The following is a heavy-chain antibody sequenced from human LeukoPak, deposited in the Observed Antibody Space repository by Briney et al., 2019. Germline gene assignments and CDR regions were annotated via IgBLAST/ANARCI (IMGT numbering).Heavy chain of an antibody. J-gene: IGHJ4*02. Sequence: GGSLRLSCAASGFTFSSYAMHWVRQAPGQGLEWVAVVSYDGSNKYYADSVKGRFTISRDNSKNTLYLQMNSLRAEDTAVYYCARNYDYVWGSYRGENYSFDYWGQGTLVTVSS. V-gene: IGHV3-30*01. CDR3: ARNYDYVWGSYRGENYSFDY. D-gene: IGHD3-16*02. CDR1: GFTFSSYA. CDR2: VSYDGSNK.